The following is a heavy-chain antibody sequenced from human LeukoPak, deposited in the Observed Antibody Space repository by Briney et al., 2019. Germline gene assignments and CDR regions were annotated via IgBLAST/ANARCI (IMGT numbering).Heavy chain of an antibody. CDR3: ARELLPAGAFDI. Sequence: SETLSLTCTVSGGSISSGGYYWSWIRQHPGKGLEWIGYIYYSGSTYYNPSLKSRVTISVDTSKNQFSLKLSSVTAADTAVYYCARELLPAGAFDIWGQGTMVTVSS. CDR1: GGSISSGGYY. V-gene: IGHV4-31*03. J-gene: IGHJ3*02. CDR2: IYYSGST.